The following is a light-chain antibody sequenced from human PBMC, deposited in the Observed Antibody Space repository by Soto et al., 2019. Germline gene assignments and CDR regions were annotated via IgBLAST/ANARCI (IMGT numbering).Light chain of an antibody. V-gene: IGKV1-5*03. Sequence: DIQMTQSPSALSASVGDRVTITCRASQTISSWLAWYQQKPGEAPRLLIYQASSLETEVPSRFSGSGSGTEFTLTISSLQPDDFATYYCQQYNSQWTFGQGTKVDIK. J-gene: IGKJ1*01. CDR2: QAS. CDR1: QTISSW. CDR3: QQYNSQWT.